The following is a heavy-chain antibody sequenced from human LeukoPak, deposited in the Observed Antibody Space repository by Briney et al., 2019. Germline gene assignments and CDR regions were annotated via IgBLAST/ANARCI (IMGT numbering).Heavy chain of an antibody. CDR1: GFTFSSYS. V-gene: IGHV3-21*01. CDR3: ARGRSWSGIRGDAFDI. CDR2: ISSSSSYI. Sequence: GGSLRLSCAASGFTFSSYSMNWVRQAPGKGLEWVSSISSSSSYIYYADSVKGRFTIPRDNAKNSLYLQMNSLRAEDTAVYYCARGRSWSGIRGDAFDIWGKGTMVTVSS. J-gene: IGHJ3*02. D-gene: IGHD3-3*01.